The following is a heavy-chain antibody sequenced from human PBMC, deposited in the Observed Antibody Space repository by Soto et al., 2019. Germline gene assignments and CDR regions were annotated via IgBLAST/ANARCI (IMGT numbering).Heavy chain of an antibody. CDR2: IYYSGST. Sequence: SETLSLTCTVSGGSISSGGYYWSWIRQHPGKGLEWIGYIYYSGSTYYNTSLKSRVTISVDTSKKQFSLKLSSVTAADTAVYNCARDHRKDGYCSGGSCYGGGASWLDPWGQGTLVTVSS. D-gene: IGHD2-15*01. CDR1: GGSISSGGYY. J-gene: IGHJ5*02. V-gene: IGHV4-31*03. CDR3: ARDHRKDGYCSGGSCYGGGASWLDP.